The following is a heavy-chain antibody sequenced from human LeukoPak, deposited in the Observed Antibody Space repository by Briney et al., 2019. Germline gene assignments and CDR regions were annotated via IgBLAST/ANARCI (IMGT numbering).Heavy chain of an antibody. J-gene: IGHJ6*02. Sequence: ASVNVSCKASGYTFTSYGISWVRQAPGQGLEWMGWISAYNGNTNYAQKLQGRVTMTTDTSTSTAYMELRSLRSDDTAVYYCARDDYRAYYYYGMDVWGQGTTVTVSS. CDR3: ARDDYRAYYYYGMDV. CDR2: ISAYNGNT. D-gene: IGHD4-11*01. CDR1: GYTFTSYG. V-gene: IGHV1-18*01.